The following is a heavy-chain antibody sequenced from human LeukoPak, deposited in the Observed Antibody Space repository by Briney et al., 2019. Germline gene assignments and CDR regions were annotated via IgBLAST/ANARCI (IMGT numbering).Heavy chain of an antibody. CDR1: GFTFSSYW. D-gene: IGHD3-22*01. Sequence: GGSLRLSCAASGFTFSSYWMSLVRQAPGKGLEWVANTNRVGSEKYYVDSVKGRFTVSRDNAKNSLYLQMNSLRAEDTAVYYCARDSSGFDWGQGTLVTVSS. J-gene: IGHJ4*02. V-gene: IGHV3-7*01. CDR3: ARDSSGFD. CDR2: TNRVGSEK.